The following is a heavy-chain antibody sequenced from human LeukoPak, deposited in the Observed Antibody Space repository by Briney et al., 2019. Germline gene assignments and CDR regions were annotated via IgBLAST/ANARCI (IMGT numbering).Heavy chain of an antibody. Sequence: PGGSLRLSCAASGFIFSSYGMHWVRQAPGKGLEWVAFIRYDGSNKDYADSVKGRFTISRDNSKNTLYLQMNSLRTEDTAVYYCAKGHASSSSSMDYWGQGTLVTVSS. J-gene: IGHJ4*02. D-gene: IGHD6-6*01. V-gene: IGHV3-30*02. CDR2: IRYDGSNK. CDR1: GFIFSSYG. CDR3: AKGHASSSSSMDY.